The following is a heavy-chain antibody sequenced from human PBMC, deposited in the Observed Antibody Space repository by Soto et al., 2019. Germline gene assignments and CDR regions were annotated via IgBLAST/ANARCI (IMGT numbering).Heavy chain of an antibody. Sequence: VSGGSISSYYWSWIRQPPGKGLEWIGYIYYSGSTNYNPSLKSRVTISVDTSKNQFSLKLSSVTAADTAVYYCARLLRHNYYGMDVWGQGTTVTVSS. J-gene: IGHJ6*02. D-gene: IGHD5-12*01. V-gene: IGHV4-59*08. CDR2: IYYSGST. CDR1: GGSISSYY. CDR3: ARLLRHNYYGMDV.